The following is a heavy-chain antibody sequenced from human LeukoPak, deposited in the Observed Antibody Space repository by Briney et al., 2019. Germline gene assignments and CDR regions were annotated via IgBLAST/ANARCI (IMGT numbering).Heavy chain of an antibody. CDR1: GASITTTLYY. CDR3: ARAGRDGYSPASDSFDI. D-gene: IGHD5-24*01. J-gene: IGHJ3*02. Sequence: SETLSLTCTVSGASITTTLYYWVWARQSPGKGLEWIGSFYYGGITYYHPSLKSRFTVSVDTSRSQFSLKLISVTAADTAVYYCARAGRDGYSPASDSFDIWGQGKTVTVSS. V-gene: IGHV4-39*07. CDR2: FYYGGIT.